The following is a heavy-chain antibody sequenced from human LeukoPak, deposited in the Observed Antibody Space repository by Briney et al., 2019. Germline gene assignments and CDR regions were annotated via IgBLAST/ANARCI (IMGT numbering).Heavy chain of an antibody. Sequence: PGGSLRLSCAASGFTFSSYAMSWVRQAPGKGLEWASAISGSGGSTYYADSVKGRFTISRDNSKSTLYLQMNSLRAEDTAVYYCAKDRRIAVAGTTFDYWGQGTLVTVSS. V-gene: IGHV3-23*01. CDR3: AKDRRIAVAGTTFDY. D-gene: IGHD6-19*01. CDR1: GFTFSSYA. J-gene: IGHJ4*02. CDR2: ISGSGGST.